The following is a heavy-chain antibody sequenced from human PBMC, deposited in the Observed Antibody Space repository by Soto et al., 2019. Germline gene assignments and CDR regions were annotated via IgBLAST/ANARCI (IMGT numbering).Heavy chain of an antibody. V-gene: IGHV1-2*04. J-gene: IGHJ4*02. CDR1: GYTITGYY. CDR3: ARDPLQVTYYYDSSGPTPAFDY. CDR2: INPNSGGT. Sequence: ASVRVSCKASGYTITGYYMHCVPQAPGQGLEWMGWINPNSGGTNYAQKCQGWVTMTRDTSISTAYMELSRLRSDDTAVYYCARDPLQVTYYYDSSGPTPAFDYWGQGTLVTVSA. D-gene: IGHD3-22*01.